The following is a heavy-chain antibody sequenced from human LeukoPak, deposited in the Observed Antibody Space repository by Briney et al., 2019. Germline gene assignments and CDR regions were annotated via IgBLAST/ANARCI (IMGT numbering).Heavy chain of an antibody. CDR2: MFYSGNT. CDR1: GASITSYH. CDR3: ARERAGTIDY. V-gene: IGHV4-4*07. D-gene: IGHD1-1*01. Sequence: SETLSLTCTVSGASITSYHWSWIRQPAGKGLEWIGRMFYSGNTDYNPSLKSRLTMSIDTSKNQFSLKLSSVTAADTAVYYCARERAGTIDYWGQGTLVTVSS. J-gene: IGHJ4*02.